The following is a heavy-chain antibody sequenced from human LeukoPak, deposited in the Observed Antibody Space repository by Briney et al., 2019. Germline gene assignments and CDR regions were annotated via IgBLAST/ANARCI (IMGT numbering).Heavy chain of an antibody. V-gene: IGHV3-48*03. CDR1: GFTFNNYE. J-gene: IGHJ5*02. D-gene: IGHD6-13*01. CDR3: ARDRIAAAVPFDP. CDR2: ISGSGRTK. Sequence: GGSLRLSCGASGFTFNNYEMNWVRQAPGKGLEWVSYISGSGRTKYYADSVKGQFTISRDNAKNSLYLQMSSLRAEDTAVYYCARDRIAAAVPFDPWGQGTLVTVSS.